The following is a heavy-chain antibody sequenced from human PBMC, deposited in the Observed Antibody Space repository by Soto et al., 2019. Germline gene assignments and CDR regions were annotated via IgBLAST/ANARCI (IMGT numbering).Heavy chain of an antibody. D-gene: IGHD6-13*01. CDR2: IYYSGST. V-gene: IGHV4-39*01. J-gene: IGHJ6*01. Sequence: SATLSLTCSVSGGSISSSSYYWGWIRQPPGKGLEWIGSIYYSGSTYYNPSLKSRVTIYVDQSKSQFSLKLSSVTASETAVYYCASAPWSSSGYYCLDCRGQWTTV. CDR1: GGSISSSSYY. CDR3: ASAPWSSSGYYCLDC.